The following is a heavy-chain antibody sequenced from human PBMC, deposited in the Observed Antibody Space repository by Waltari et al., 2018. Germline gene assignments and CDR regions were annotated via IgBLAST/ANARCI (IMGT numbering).Heavy chain of an antibody. J-gene: IGHJ4*02. CDR3: TRSVYSGSHADY. CDR1: GFTFSNYW. Sequence: EVQLVESGGGLVQPGGSLRLSCVASGFTFSNYWMHWVRQAPGKGLVWVSRINSDGTSTSYADSVKGRFTISRDNAKNTLYLQMNSLRVEDTAVYYCTRSVYSGSHADYWGQGTLVTVSS. CDR2: INSDGTST. D-gene: IGHD1-26*01. V-gene: IGHV3-74*01.